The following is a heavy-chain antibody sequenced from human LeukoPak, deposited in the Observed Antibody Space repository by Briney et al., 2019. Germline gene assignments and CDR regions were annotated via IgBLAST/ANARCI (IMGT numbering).Heavy chain of an antibody. CDR1: GFTFCKYG. CDR2: IRSSGGGT. V-gene: IGHV3-23*01. CDR3: DKARMPHCGTDCLES. D-gene: IGHD2-21*02. Sequence: GGSLRLSCAASGFTFCKYGMSWVRQAPGKGLEWVSVIRSSGGGTYYADSVKGRFTISRDNSKNTVYLQMNSLRAEDTAVYYCDKARMPHCGTDCLESWGQGTLVTVSS. J-gene: IGHJ4*02.